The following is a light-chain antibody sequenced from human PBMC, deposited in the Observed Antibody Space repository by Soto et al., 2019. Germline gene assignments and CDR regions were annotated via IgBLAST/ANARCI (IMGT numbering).Light chain of an antibody. J-gene: IGLJ2*01. CDR3: SSYTSSRTLV. V-gene: IGLV2-14*01. CDR2: DVS. CDR1: SSDVGGYNY. Sequence: QSALTQPASVSGSPGQSITISCTGTSSDVGGYNYVSWYQQHPGKAPKLMIYDVSNRSSGVSNRFSGSKSGNKASLTISGLQAEDAADYYCSSYTSSRTLVFGGGTKLTVL.